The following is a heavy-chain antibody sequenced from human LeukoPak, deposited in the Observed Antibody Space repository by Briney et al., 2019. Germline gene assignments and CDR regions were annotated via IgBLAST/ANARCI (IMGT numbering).Heavy chain of an antibody. V-gene: IGHV3-23*01. D-gene: IGHD6-13*01. Sequence: GGSLRLSCAVPGFTSSDFDMSWVRQAPGKGLQWVSAIRDRGGNTYYSDSVKGRFTMSRDNSKNTLYLQMNSLRVEDTAKYYCAKVSWSRSSPDSWGQGTLVTVSS. J-gene: IGHJ5*02. CDR1: GFTSSDFD. CDR2: IRDRGGNT. CDR3: AKVSWSRSSPDS.